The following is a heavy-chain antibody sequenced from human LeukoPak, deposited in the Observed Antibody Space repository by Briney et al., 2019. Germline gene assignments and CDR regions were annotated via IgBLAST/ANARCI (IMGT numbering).Heavy chain of an antibody. J-gene: IGHJ4*02. CDR1: GGSISSGDYY. CDR2: IYYSGST. D-gene: IGHD3-22*01. Sequence: SQTLSLTCTVSGGSISSGDYYWSWIRQPPGKGLEWIGYIYYSGSTYYNLSLKSRVTISVDTSKNQFSLKLSSVTAADTAVYYCARVTSDSSGYYRNPFDYWGQGTLATVSS. CDR3: ARVTSDSSGYYRNPFDY. V-gene: IGHV4-30-4*01.